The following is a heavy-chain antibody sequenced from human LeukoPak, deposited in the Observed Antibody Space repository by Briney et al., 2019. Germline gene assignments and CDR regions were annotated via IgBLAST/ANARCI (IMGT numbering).Heavy chain of an antibody. CDR2: ISSSSSYI. Sequence: GGSLRLSCAASGFTFSSYSMNWVRQAPGKGLEWVSSISSSSSYIYYADSVKGRFTISRDNAKNSLYLQMNSLRAEDTAVYYCARAEDDSSGHFDYWGQGTLVTVSS. CDR1: GFTFSSYS. J-gene: IGHJ4*02. D-gene: IGHD3-22*01. V-gene: IGHV3-21*01. CDR3: ARAEDDSSGHFDY.